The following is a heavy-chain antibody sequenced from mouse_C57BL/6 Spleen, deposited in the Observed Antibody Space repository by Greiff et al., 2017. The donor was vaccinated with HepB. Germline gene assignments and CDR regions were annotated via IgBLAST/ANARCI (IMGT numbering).Heavy chain of an antibody. CDR2: IDPANGNT. CDR3: ARRFHYYGSSPLYAMDY. V-gene: IGHV14-3*01. Sequence: QQSVAELVRPGASVKLSCTASGFNIKNTYMHWVKQRPEQGLEWIGRIDPANGNTKYAPKFQGKATITADTSSNTAYLQLSSLTSEDTAIYYCARRFHYYGSSPLYAMDYWGQGTSVTVSS. J-gene: IGHJ4*01. CDR1: GFNIKNTY. D-gene: IGHD1-1*01.